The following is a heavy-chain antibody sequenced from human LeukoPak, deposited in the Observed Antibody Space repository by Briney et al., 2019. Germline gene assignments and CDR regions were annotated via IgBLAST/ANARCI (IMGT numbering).Heavy chain of an antibody. CDR3: AKVKGEVIGAFDI. J-gene: IGHJ3*02. V-gene: IGHV3-30*18. Sequence: PGRSLRLSCAASGFMFSSYGMHWVRQAPGKGLEWVAVISYDGNNRYYADSVKGRFTISRYNSKNTLYLQMNSLRAEDTAVYYCAKVKGEVIGAFDIWGQGTMVTVSS. D-gene: IGHD3-16*01. CDR2: ISYDGNNR. CDR1: GFMFSSYG.